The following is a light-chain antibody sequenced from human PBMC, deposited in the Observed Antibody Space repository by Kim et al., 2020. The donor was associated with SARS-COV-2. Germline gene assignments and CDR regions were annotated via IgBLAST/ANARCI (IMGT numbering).Light chain of an antibody. J-gene: IGKJ1*01. CDR2: GPS. CDR1: QTVSSSF. CDR3: QQFGSSPGT. V-gene: IGKV3-20*01. Sequence: EIVLTQSPGTLSLSPGERATLSCRASQTVSSSFLAWYQQKPGQAPRLLIYGPSTRATGVPDRFSAGGSGTDFTLTINRVGPEDFAVYFCQQFGSSPGTFGQGTKVDIK.